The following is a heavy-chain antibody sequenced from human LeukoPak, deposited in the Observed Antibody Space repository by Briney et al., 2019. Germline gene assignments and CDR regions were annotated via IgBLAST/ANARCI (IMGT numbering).Heavy chain of an antibody. Sequence: GRSLRLSCAASGFTFSSYVMHWVRQAPGKGLEWVSAISGSGGSTYYADSVKGRFTISRDNSKNTLYLQMNSLRAEDTAVYYCAKPSQSGDYDYVWGSYRSGPDDYWGQGTLVTVSS. CDR1: GFTFSSYV. CDR2: ISGSGGST. CDR3: AKPSQSGDYDYVWGSYRSGPDDY. J-gene: IGHJ4*02. D-gene: IGHD3-16*02. V-gene: IGHV3-23*01.